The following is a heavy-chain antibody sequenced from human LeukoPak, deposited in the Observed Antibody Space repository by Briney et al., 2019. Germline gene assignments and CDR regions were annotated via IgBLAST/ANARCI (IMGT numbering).Heavy chain of an antibody. Sequence: GGSLRLSCAASGFTVSSNYISWGRQAPGKGLGWGSVIYSGGSTYYADSVKGRFTISRDNSKNTLYLQMNSLRAEDTAVYYCAREFWSGGSRGAFDIWGQGTMVTVSS. CDR3: AREFWSGGSRGAFDI. CDR1: GFTVSSNY. J-gene: IGHJ3*02. V-gene: IGHV3-53*01. CDR2: IYSGGST. D-gene: IGHD2-15*01.